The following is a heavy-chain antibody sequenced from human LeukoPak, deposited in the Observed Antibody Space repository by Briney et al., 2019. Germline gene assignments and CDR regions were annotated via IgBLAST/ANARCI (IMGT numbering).Heavy chain of an antibody. CDR1: GFTFRSYW. J-gene: IGHJ3*02. Sequence: GGSLRLSCAASGFTFRSYWMHWVRQAPGKGLEWVSGISWNSGSIGYADSVKGRFTISRDNAKNSLYLQMNSLRAEDTALYYCAKTLGSSGWYGAFDIWGQGTMVTVSS. CDR3: AKTLGSSGWYGAFDI. V-gene: IGHV3-9*01. CDR2: ISWNSGSI. D-gene: IGHD6-19*01.